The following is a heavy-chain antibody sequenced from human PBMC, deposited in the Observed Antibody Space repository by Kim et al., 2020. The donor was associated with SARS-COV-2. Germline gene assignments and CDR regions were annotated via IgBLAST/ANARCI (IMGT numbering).Heavy chain of an antibody. D-gene: IGHD2-15*01. CDR3: ARLTPSRVGWFDP. Sequence: TPSFQGQVTTSADKSISTAYLQWSSLKASDTAMYYCARLTPSRVGWFDPWGQGTLVTVSS. J-gene: IGHJ5*02. V-gene: IGHV5-51*01.